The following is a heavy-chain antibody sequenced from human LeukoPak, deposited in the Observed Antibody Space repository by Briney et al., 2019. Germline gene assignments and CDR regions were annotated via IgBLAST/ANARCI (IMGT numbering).Heavy chain of an antibody. CDR1: GFTFSSYA. J-gene: IGHJ4*02. D-gene: IGHD1-26*01. V-gene: IGHV3-48*01. CDR2: ISSSSSTI. CDR3: ARVLVGATADY. Sequence: GGSLRLSCAASGFTFSSYAMSWVRQAPGKGLEWVSYISSSSSTIYYADSVKGRFTISRDNAKNSLYLQMNSLRAEDTAVYYCARVLVGATADYWGQGTLVTVSS.